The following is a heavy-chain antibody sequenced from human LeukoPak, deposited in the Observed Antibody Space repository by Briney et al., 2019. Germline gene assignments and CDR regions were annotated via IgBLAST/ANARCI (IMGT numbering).Heavy chain of an antibody. J-gene: IGHJ5*02. CDR2: ISGSGGST. D-gene: IGHD3-10*01. Sequence: GGSLRLSCAASGFTFSSYAMSWVRQAPGKGLEWVSAISGSGGSTYYADSVKGRFTISRDNSKNTLYLQMNSLRAEDTAVYYCAKSQAQSSYYASDWFDPWGQGTLVTVSS. CDR3: AKSQAQSSYYASDWFDP. V-gene: IGHV3-23*01. CDR1: GFTFSSYA.